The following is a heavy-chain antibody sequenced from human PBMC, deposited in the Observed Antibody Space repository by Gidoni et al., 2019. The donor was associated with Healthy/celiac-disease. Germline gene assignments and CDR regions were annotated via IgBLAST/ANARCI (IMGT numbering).Heavy chain of an antibody. CDR3: ARVRLITIFGVAPDWYFDL. D-gene: IGHD3-3*01. CDR1: GGSISSYY. CDR2: IYYSGST. J-gene: IGHJ2*01. Sequence: QVQLQESGPGLVKPSETLSLTCTVSGGSISSYYWSWIRQPPGKGLEWIGYIYYSGSTNYNPSLKSRVTISVDTSKNQFSLKLSSVTAADTAVYYCARVRLITIFGVAPDWYFDLWGRGTLVTVSS. V-gene: IGHV4-59*01.